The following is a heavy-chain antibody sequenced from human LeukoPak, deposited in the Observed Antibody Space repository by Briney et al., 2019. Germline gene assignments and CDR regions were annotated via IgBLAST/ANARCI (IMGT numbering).Heavy chain of an antibody. V-gene: IGHV3-30*18. J-gene: IGHJ6*02. CDR1: GFTFSSYG. CDR2: ISHNGSNK. D-gene: IGHD4-11*01. CDR3: ANDYSNYYSYGMDV. Sequence: GGSLRLSCAASGFTFSSYGMHWVRQAPGKGLEWVAVISHNGSNKDYSDSVKGRFTISRDNSKNTLYLQMNSLRAEDTAVYYCANDYSNYYSYGMDVWGQGTTVTVSS.